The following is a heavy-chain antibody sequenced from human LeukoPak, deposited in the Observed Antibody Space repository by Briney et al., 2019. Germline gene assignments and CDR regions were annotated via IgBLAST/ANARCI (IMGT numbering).Heavy chain of an antibody. J-gene: IGHJ4*02. CDR2: IKQDGSEK. Sequence: TGGSLRLSCAASGFTFSSYWMSWVRQAPGKGLEWVANIKQDGSEKYYVDSVKGRFTISRDNAKNSLYLQMNSLRAEDTAVYYCVRNHVAAAGTADYWGQGTLVTVSS. D-gene: IGHD6-13*01. CDR3: VRNHVAAAGTADY. CDR1: GFTFSSYW. V-gene: IGHV3-7*01.